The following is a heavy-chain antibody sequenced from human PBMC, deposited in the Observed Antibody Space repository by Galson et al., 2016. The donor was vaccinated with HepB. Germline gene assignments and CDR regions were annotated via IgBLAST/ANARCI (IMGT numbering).Heavy chain of an antibody. D-gene: IGHD3-22*01. V-gene: IGHV1-69*13. CDR1: GGTLSSYA. CDR2: IIPIFEIA. CDR3: ARGQETYYYDSSGYTFDV. Sequence: SVKVSCKASGGTLSSYAFAWVRQAPGQGLEWMGGIIPIFEIANYAQKFQGRVTITADESTSTVYMELSSLRSEDTAVYYCARGQETYYYDSSGYTFDVWGQGTTVTVSS. J-gene: IGHJ6*02.